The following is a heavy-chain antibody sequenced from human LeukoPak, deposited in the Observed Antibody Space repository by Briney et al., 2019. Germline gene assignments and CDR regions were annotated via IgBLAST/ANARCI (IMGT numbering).Heavy chain of an antibody. Sequence: PSETLSLTCTVSGGSISSGGYYWSWIRQHPGKGLEWIGYIYYSGSTNYNPSLKSRVTISVDTSKNQFSLKLSSVTAADTAVYYCARGLNGITPLDYWGQGTLVTVSS. D-gene: IGHD3-10*01. J-gene: IGHJ4*02. CDR1: GGSISSGGYY. CDR2: IYYSGST. CDR3: ARGLNGITPLDY. V-gene: IGHV4-31*03.